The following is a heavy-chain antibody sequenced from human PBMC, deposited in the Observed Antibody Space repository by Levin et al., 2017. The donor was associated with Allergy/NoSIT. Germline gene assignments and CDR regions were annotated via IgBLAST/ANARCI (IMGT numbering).Heavy chain of an antibody. CDR2: IWYDGSNK. V-gene: IGHV3-33*01. CDR3: ARRGGLAPGNWFDP. D-gene: IGHD6-19*01. J-gene: IGHJ5*02. Sequence: GGSLRLSCAASGFTFSSYGMHWVRQAPGKGLEWVAVIWYDGSNKYYADSVKGRFTISRDNSKNTLYLQMNSLRAEDTAVYYCARRGGLAPGNWFDPWGQGTLVTVSS. CDR1: GFTFSSYG.